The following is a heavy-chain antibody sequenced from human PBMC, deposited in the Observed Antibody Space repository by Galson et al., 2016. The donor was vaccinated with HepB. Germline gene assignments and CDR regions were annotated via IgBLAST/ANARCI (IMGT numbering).Heavy chain of an antibody. CDR2: IFYSGSA. Sequence: SETLSLTCTVSGGSISSSDYYWDWIRQPPGKGLEWIGSIFYSGSAYYNPSLQSRITTTIDTSRDQFSLKLSSVTAADTAVYFCARMRYCTSPSCDTYSDPLDVWGQGTTVTVSS. CDR1: GGSISSSDYY. D-gene: IGHD2-2*02. CDR3: ARMRYCTSPSCDTYSDPLDV. V-gene: IGHV4-39*01. J-gene: IGHJ6*02.